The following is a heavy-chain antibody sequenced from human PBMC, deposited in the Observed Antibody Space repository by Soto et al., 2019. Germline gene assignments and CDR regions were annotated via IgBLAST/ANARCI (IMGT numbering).Heavy chain of an antibody. Sequence: QVTLKESGPVLVKPTETLTLTCTVSGFSLSNARMGVSWIRQPPGKALEWLAHIFSNDEKSYSTSLKSRLTISKDTSKSPVVLTVTNMDPVDTATYYCARIKGGSSWYPRSSIYYYYGMDVWGQGTTVTVSS. CDR1: GFSLSNARMG. CDR2: IFSNDEK. J-gene: IGHJ6*02. CDR3: ARIKGGSSWYPRSSIYYYYGMDV. V-gene: IGHV2-26*01. D-gene: IGHD6-13*01.